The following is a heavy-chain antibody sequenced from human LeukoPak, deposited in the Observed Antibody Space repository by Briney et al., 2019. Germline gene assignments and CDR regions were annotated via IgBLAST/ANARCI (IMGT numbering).Heavy chain of an antibody. D-gene: IGHD4-17*01. J-gene: IGHJ6*03. CDR1: GGSFSGYY. CDR3: ARAGYGDYYMDV. CDR2: INHSGST. V-gene: IGHV4-34*01. Sequence: SETLSLTCAVYGGSFSGYYWSWIRQPPGKGLEWIGEINHSGSTNYNPSLKSRVTISVDTSKNQFSLKLSSVTAADTAVYYCARAGYGDYYMDVWGKGTTVTVSS.